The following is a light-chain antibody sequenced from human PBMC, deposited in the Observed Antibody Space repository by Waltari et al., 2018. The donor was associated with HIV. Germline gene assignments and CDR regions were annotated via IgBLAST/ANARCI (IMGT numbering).Light chain of an antibody. Sequence: EIVMTQSPDSLAVSLGERATINCKSSQTILYTYKNKDSLAWYQQRPGQPPKLLIYWASTRESGVPDRFTCSGSGTDFTLTISSLQAEDVAVYYCQQYYSPPYTFGQGTELQIK. CDR1: QTILYTYKNKDS. CDR2: WAS. J-gene: IGKJ2*01. V-gene: IGKV4-1*01. CDR3: QQYYSPPYT.